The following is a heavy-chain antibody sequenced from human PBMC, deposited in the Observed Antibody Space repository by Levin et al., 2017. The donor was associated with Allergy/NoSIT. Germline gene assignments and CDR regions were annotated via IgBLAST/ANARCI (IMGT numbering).Heavy chain of an antibody. V-gene: IGHV3-23*01. CDR3: AKDQGYCTGGVCYDWFDP. CDR1: GFTFSSYA. D-gene: IGHD2-8*02. J-gene: IGHJ5*02. CDR2: ISGSGGST. Sequence: GGSLRLSCAASGFTFSSYAMSWVRQAPGKGLEWVSAISGSGGSTYYEDSVKGRFTITREKSKNTLYLQMNSLRAEDTAVYYCAKDQGYCTGGVCYDWFDPWGQGTLVTVSS.